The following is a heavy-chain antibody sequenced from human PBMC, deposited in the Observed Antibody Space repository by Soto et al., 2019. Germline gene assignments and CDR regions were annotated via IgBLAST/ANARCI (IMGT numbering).Heavy chain of an antibody. V-gene: IGHV3-7*03. CDR3: VRGTPTPGLDI. CDR1: GFRFSDYP. Sequence: GSLRLSCVCSGFRFSDYPLNWVRQAPGQGLEWVANTNRRGTSTNYVDSVRGRFSTSRDNTRNSFYLNMDSLRVGDTATYYCVRGTPTPGLDIWGRGTTVTVSS. J-gene: IGHJ6*02. D-gene: IGHD1-1*01. CDR2: TNRRGTST.